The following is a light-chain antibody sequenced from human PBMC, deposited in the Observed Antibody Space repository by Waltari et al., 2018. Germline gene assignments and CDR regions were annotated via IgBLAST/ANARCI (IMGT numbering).Light chain of an antibody. CDR1: QSGSSTY. Sequence: IVLTQSPGTLSLFPGDRVPLSCRASQSGSSTYLTWYQQKPGQAPRLLIYGASSRATGIPDRFSASGSGTDFTLTISRLDPEDFAVYYCQHYDVSLYTFGQGTKLEIK. V-gene: IGKV3-20*01. CDR2: GAS. CDR3: QHYDVSLYT. J-gene: IGKJ2*01.